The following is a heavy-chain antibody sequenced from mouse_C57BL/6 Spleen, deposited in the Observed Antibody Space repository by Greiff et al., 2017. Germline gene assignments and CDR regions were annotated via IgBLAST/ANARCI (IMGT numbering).Heavy chain of an antibody. Sequence: DVQLVESGGGLVQPGGSLSLSCAASGFTFTDYYMSWVRQPPGKALEWLGFIRNKANGYTTEYSASVKGRFTISRDNSQSILYLQMNALRAEDSATYYCARYYGCFDYWGQGTTLTVSS. CDR1: GFTFTDYY. D-gene: IGHD1-1*01. J-gene: IGHJ2*01. CDR3: ARYYGCFDY. V-gene: IGHV7-3*01. CDR2: IRNKANGYTT.